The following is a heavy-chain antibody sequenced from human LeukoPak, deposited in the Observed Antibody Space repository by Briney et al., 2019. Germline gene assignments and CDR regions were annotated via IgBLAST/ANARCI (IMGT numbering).Heavy chain of an antibody. CDR1: GGSISSSSYY. V-gene: IGHV4-39*01. D-gene: IGHD3-10*01. J-gene: IGHJ4*02. CDR2: YSGST. Sequence: SETLSLTCTVSGGSISSSSYYWAWIRQPPGKGLEYIGSYSGSTYYNPSLKSRVTISVDTSKKQFSLKLSSVTAADTAVYYCARSSYGAGSKPYWVDYWGQGTLVTVSP. CDR3: ARSSYGAGSKPYWVDY.